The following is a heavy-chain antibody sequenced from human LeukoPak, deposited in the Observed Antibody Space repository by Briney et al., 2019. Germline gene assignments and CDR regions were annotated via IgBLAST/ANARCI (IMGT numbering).Heavy chain of an antibody. D-gene: IGHD2-15*01. CDR3: ARYAAAGGPNWFYP. CDR2: IHYTWIT. V-gene: IGHV4-59*01. J-gene: IGHJ5*02. Sequence: SETLSLTSSVSGGSISGYYWSWIRPPPGKGREWIGWIHYTWITHSNPSLTSPLTISIAPSKNQFSLKVSSVTAADTAVYYCARYAAAGGPNWFYPWGQGTLVTVSS. CDR1: GGSISGYY.